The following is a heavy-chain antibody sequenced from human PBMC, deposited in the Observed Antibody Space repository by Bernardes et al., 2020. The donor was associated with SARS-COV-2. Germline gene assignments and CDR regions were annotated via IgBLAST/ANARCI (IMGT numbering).Heavy chain of an antibody. Sequence: GARRHSCVASGFIFSTYGMSWVRQAPGKGLEWVSFISGSGDGTYYADSVNGRFTIARDNSKNTVYLQLNRLRAEDTALYYCSKERGGGPADAFEYWGQGALVTVSS. V-gene: IGHV3-23*01. J-gene: IGHJ4*02. CDR1: GFIFSTYG. D-gene: IGHD2-2*01. CDR3: SKERGGGPADAFEY. CDR2: ISGSGDGT.